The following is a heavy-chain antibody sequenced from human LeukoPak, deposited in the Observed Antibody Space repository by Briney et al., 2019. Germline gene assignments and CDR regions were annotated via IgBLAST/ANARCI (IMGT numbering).Heavy chain of an antibody. CDR1: GFTFSSYS. D-gene: IGHD6-13*01. J-gene: IGHJ4*02. CDR3: AKDKGYKSSSWYFDY. Sequence: PGGSLRLSCAASGFTFSSYSMNWVRQAPGKGLEWVSSINNVGSHIYYADSVKGRFTISRDNAKNSLYLQMNSLRAEDMALYYCAKDKGYKSSSWYFDYWGQGTLVTVSS. V-gene: IGHV3-21*04. CDR2: INNVGSHI.